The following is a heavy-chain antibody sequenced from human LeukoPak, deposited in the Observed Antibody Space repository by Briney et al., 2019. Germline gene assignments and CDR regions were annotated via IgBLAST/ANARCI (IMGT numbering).Heavy chain of an antibody. D-gene: IGHD3-9*01. CDR1: GGSISSGLYY. CDR3: ARHAYYDILTGYYNGGDYFDY. CDR2: IYHSGST. Sequence: SQTLSLTCTVSGGSISSGLYYWSWIRQPAGKGLEWIGSIYHSGSTYYNPSLKSRVTISVDTSKNQFSLKLSSVTAADTAVYYCARHAYYDILTGYYNGGDYFDYWGQGTLVTVSS. V-gene: IGHV4-39*01. J-gene: IGHJ4*02.